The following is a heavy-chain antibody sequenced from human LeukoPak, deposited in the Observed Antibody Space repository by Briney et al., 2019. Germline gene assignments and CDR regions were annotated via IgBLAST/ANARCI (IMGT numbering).Heavy chain of an antibody. CDR1: GFTFSSYS. CDR3: ARVRVMVYAIHDWFDP. J-gene: IGHJ5*02. D-gene: IGHD2-8*01. CDR2: ISSSSSTI. Sequence: GGSLRFSCAASGFTFSSYSMNWVRQAPGKGLEWVSYISSSSSTIYYADSVKGRFTISRDNAKNSLYLQMNSLRAEDTAVYYCARVRVMVYAIHDWFDPWGQGTLVTVSS. V-gene: IGHV3-48*01.